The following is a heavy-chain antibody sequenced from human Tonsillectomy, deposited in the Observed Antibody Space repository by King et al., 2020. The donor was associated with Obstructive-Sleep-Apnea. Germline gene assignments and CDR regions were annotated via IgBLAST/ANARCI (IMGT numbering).Heavy chain of an antibody. CDR1: GYPFTSYG. J-gene: IGHJ4*02. V-gene: IGHV1-18*04. CDR2: ISDYNGNQ. Sequence: QLVQSGAEVKKPGASVKVACKASGYPFTSYGISWVRQAPGQGLEGTGWISDYNGNQKYAQKPQGRVTMTTKTSTSTAYMELRSLRSDDTAVYYCARGRYYDSSGYYHFDYWGQGTLVTVSS. CDR3: ARGRYYDSSGYYHFDY. D-gene: IGHD3-22*01.